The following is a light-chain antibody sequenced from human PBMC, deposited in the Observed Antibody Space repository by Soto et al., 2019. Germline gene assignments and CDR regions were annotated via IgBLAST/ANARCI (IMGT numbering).Light chain of an antibody. CDR2: GAS. J-gene: IGKJ2*01. V-gene: IGKV3-15*01. CDR1: QSVSSN. CDR3: QQYNNWPFYT. Sequence: EIVMTQSPATLSVSPGERATLSCRASQSVSSNLAWYQQKPGQAPRLLIYGASTRASGIPARFSGRGSWTEFTLTICSPQSEDFAVYYCQQYNNWPFYTFGQGTKLEIK.